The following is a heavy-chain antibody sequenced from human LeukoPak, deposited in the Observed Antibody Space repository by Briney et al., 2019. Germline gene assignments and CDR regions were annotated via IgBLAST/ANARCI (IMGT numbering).Heavy chain of an antibody. CDR1: GGSITSHY. J-gene: IGHJ3*02. CDR2: IYYSGRT. V-gene: IGHV4-59*08. CDR3: TGLLDNDSSGDPDTFDM. Sequence: SETLSLTCTVSGGSITSHYWSWIRQAPGKGLESIGFIYYSGRTKYNPSLQSRVTISLDTSEKKFSLKVTSVPAADTAVYYCTGLLDNDSSGDPDTFDMWGQGTVVTVSS. D-gene: IGHD3-22*01.